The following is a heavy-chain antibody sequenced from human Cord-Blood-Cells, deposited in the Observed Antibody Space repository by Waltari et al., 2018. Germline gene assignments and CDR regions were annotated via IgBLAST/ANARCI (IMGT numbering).Heavy chain of an antibody. CDR3: ARQGSSWYYYYYGMDV. J-gene: IGHJ6*02. CDR1: GGSISSSSYY. V-gene: IGHV4-39*01. Sequence: QLQLQESGPGLVKPSETLSLTCTVSGGSISSSSYYWGWIRQPPGKGLGWIGSIYYSGGTYYNPSLKSRVTISVDTSKNQFSLKLSSVTAADTAVYYCARQGSSWYYYYYGMDVWGQGTTVTVSS. CDR2: IYYSGGT. D-gene: IGHD6-13*01.